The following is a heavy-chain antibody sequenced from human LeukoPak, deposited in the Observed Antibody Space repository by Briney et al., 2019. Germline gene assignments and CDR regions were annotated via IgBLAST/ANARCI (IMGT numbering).Heavy chain of an antibody. CDR2: IYPGDSDT. J-gene: IGHJ4*02. CDR3: ARPRFDYYDSSGYFDY. V-gene: IGHV5-51*01. CDR1: GYSFTSCW. Sequence: GESLKISCKGSGYSFTSCWIGWVRQMPGKGLEWMGIIYPGDSDTRYSPSFQGQVTISADKSISTAYLQWSSLKASDTAMYYCARPRFDYYDSSGYFDYWGQGTLVTVSS. D-gene: IGHD3-22*01.